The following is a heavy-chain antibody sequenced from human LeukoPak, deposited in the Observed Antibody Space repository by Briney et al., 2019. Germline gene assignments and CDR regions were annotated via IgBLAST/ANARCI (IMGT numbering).Heavy chain of an antibody. J-gene: IGHJ2*01. Sequence: SQTLSLTCTVAGGSISSGDYYWSWIRQPPGKGLEWIGSAYYSGSTYYNPSLKSRVTISVDTSKNQFSLKLSSVTAADTAVYYCARRGAGWYFDLWGRDALVTVSS. D-gene: IGHD4/OR15-4a*01. CDR3: ARRGAGWYFDL. V-gene: IGHV4-39*01. CDR2: AYYSGST. CDR1: GGSISSGDYY.